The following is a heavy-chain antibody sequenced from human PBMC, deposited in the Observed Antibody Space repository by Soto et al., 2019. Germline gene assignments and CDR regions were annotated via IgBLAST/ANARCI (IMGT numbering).Heavy chain of an antibody. CDR1: GGSISSTSYY. CDR2: IYYSGST. CDR3: ARINSSSWYDYYYYGMDV. Sequence: SETLSLTCTVSGGSISSTSYYCGWIRQPPGKALDWIGSIYYSGSTYYNPSLKSRVTISVDTSKNQFSLKLSSVTAADTAVYYCARINSSSWYDYYYYGMDVWGQGTTVTVSS. J-gene: IGHJ6*02. D-gene: IGHD6-13*01. V-gene: IGHV4-39*01.